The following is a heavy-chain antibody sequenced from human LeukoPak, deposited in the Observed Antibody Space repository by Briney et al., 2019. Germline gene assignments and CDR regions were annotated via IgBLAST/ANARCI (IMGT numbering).Heavy chain of an antibody. V-gene: IGHV1-2*02. CDR3: ARELEKYYDSSGNLMDV. Sequence: ASVSVSCTVSGYTFTGYYMHWVRRAPGQGLEWMGWINRNSCGTNYAQKFQGTVPMTSDTSISTAYMELSRLRSDYTAVYYSARELEKYYDSSGNLMDVWGKGTTVTASS. D-gene: IGHD3-22*01. CDR2: INRNSCGT. CDR1: GYTFTGYY. J-gene: IGHJ6*03.